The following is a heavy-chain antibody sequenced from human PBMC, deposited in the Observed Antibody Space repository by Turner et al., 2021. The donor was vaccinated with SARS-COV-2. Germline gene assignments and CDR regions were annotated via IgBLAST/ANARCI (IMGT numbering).Heavy chain of an antibody. V-gene: IGHV4-39*01. D-gene: IGHD4-4*01. Sequence: QLQLQESGPGLGKPSDTLSPTCTVSGGSISSSSYYWGWIRQPPGKGLEWIGSIYYSGSNYYNPSLKSRVTISVDTSKNLFSLRLSSVTAADTAVYYCATEMTTLTRYYYYGMDVWGQGTTVTVSS. CDR3: ATEMTTLTRYYYYGMDV. J-gene: IGHJ6*02. CDR1: GGSISSSSYY. CDR2: IYYSGSN.